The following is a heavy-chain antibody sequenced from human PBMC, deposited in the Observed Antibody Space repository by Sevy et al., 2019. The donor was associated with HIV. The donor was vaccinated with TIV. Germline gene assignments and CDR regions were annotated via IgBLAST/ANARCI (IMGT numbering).Heavy chain of an antibody. CDR1: YGAFSGYY. V-gene: IGHV4-34*01. D-gene: IGHD2-2*01. Sequence: SETLSLTCAVHYGAFSGYYWNWIRQVPGKGLEWIGEINESGITYYNPSLKSRVTISVDTSKKQVSLKLNSVTAVDSAVYFCARSPPVVVVPGAPSWFDPWGQGTLVTVSS. J-gene: IGHJ5*02. CDR3: ARSPPVVVVPGAPSWFDP. CDR2: INESGIT.